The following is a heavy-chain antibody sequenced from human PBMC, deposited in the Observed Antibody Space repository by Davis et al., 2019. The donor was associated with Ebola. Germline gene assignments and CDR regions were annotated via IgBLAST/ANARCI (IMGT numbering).Heavy chain of an antibody. CDR3: ARRGGRSSPDAFDI. D-gene: IGHD2-15*01. V-gene: IGHV1-69*13. Sequence: SVKVSCKASGGTFSSYAISWVRQAPGQGLEWMGGIIPIFGTANYAQKFQGRVTITADESTSTAYMELSSLRSEDTAVYYCARRGGRSSPDAFDIWGQGTMVTVSS. CDR1: GGTFSSYA. CDR2: IIPIFGTA. J-gene: IGHJ3*02.